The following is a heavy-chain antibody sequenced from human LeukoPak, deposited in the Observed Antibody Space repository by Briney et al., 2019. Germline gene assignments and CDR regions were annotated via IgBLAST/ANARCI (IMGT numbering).Heavy chain of an antibody. J-gene: IGHJ3*02. V-gene: IGHV1-69*06. Sequence: GASVKVSCKASGYTFTSYGISWVRQAPGQGPEWMGRIIPIFGTANFAQKFQGGVTITADKSTSTAYMELSSLRFEDTAVYYCAREPPPNYYDSSGYRINTFDIWGQGTMVTVSS. D-gene: IGHD3-22*01. CDR1: GYTFTSYG. CDR3: AREPPPNYYDSSGYRINTFDI. CDR2: IIPIFGTA.